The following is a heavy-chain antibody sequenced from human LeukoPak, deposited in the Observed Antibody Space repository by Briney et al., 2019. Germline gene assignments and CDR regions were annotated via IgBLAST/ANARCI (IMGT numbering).Heavy chain of an antibody. V-gene: IGHV4-59*01. CDR3: ARAAHDSSGSNDY. Sequence: NPSETLSLTCTVSGGSISSYYWSWIRQPPGKGLEWIGYIYYSGSTNYNPSLKSRVTISVDTSKNQFSLKLSSVTAADTAVYYCARAAHDSSGSNDYWGQGTLVTVSS. J-gene: IGHJ4*02. CDR1: GGSISSYY. D-gene: IGHD3-22*01. CDR2: IYYSGST.